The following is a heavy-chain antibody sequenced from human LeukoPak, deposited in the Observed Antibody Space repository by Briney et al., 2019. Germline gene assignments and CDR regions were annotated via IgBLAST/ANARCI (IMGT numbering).Heavy chain of an antibody. CDR2: IYTSGST. V-gene: IGHV4-4*09. Sequence: SETLSLTCTVSGGSISSYYWSWIRQPPGKGLEWLGYIYTSGSTNYNPSLKSRVTISVDTSKNQFSLKLSSVTAADTAVYYCARQDYDILTGYHYFDYWGQGTLVTVSS. D-gene: IGHD3-9*01. J-gene: IGHJ4*02. CDR3: ARQDYDILTGYHYFDY. CDR1: GGSISSYY.